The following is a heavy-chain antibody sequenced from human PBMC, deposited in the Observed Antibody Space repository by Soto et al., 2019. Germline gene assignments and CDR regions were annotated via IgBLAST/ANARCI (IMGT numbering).Heavy chain of an antibody. D-gene: IGHD2-15*01. CDR2: ISGSGGST. CDR3: AKDVVAISDIVVVVAATYFDY. Sequence: PGGSLRLSCAASGFTFSSYAMSWVRQAPGKGLEWVSAISGSGGSTYYADSVKGRFTISRDNSKNTLYLQMNSLRAEDTAVYYCAKDVVAISDIVVVVAATYFDYWGQGTLVTVSS. V-gene: IGHV3-23*01. J-gene: IGHJ4*02. CDR1: GFTFSSYA.